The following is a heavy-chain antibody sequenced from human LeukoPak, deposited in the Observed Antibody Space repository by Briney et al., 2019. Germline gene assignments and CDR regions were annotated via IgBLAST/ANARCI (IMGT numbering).Heavy chain of an antibody. J-gene: IGHJ4*02. D-gene: IGHD3-22*01. CDR1: GYTFTDYY. V-gene: IGHV1-2*02. CDR3: ASVIYSSLSPRDY. Sequence: GASVKLSFKSAGYTFTDYYLHWGRQPPGQGLEWMGWINPNSGDTNDAPKFQGRVTMTRDTSISTAYMELSSLRADETALYCCASVIYSSLSPRDYWGQGTLVTVSS. CDR2: INPNSGDT.